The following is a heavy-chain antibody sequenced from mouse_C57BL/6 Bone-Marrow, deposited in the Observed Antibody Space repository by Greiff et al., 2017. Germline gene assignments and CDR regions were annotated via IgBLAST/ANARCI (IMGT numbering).Heavy chain of an antibody. CDR1: GFTFTSYG. CDR2: IYPRSGNT. D-gene: IGHD1-1*01. CDR3: ARIYGSPYYYAMDY. J-gene: IGHJ4*01. Sequence: QVLLQQSGAELARPGASVKLSCTASGFTFTSYGISWVKQRTGQGLEWIGEIYPRSGNTYYTEKFKGKATLTADKSSSTAYMQLSSLTSEDSAVYYCARIYGSPYYYAMDYWGQGTSVTVSS. V-gene: IGHV1-81*01.